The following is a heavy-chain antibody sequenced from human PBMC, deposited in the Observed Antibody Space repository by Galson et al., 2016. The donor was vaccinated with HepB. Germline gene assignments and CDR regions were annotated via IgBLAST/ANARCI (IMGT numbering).Heavy chain of an antibody. CDR2: IYPDDFDI. V-gene: IGHV5-51*01. CDR1: GYSFTNYW. Sequence: QSGAEVKKPGESLRISCKASGYSFTNYWIGWVRQMPGKGLEWMEIIYPDDFDIRYSPSFQGQVTISADKSISTAYLHWSSLKASDTAMYYCARRGSAWDVDYWGQGTLVTVSS. D-gene: IGHD6-19*01. J-gene: IGHJ4*02. CDR3: ARRGSAWDVDY.